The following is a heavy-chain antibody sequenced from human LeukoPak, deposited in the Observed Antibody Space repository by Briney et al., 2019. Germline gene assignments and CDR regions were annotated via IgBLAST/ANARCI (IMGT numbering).Heavy chain of an antibody. CDR2: ISWNSGSI. D-gene: IGHD4-17*01. CDR3: AKGDYGDSRRAFDI. CDR1: GFTFDDYA. Sequence: GGSLRLSCAASGFTFDDYATPWVRQAPGKGLEWVSGISWNSGSIGYADSVKGRFTISRDNAKNSLYLQMNSLRAEDTALYYCAKGDYGDSRRAFDIWGQGTMVTVSS. J-gene: IGHJ3*02. V-gene: IGHV3-9*01.